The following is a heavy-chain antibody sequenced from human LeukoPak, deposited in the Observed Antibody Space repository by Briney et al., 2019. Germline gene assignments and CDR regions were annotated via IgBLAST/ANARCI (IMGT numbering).Heavy chain of an antibody. Sequence: GGSLRLSCAASGFTFRSHWMHWVRQAPGKGLVWVSRLNGDGSITTYADPVKGRFTISRDNAKNTLYLQMNSLRAEDTAVYYCASADSGSISWFDPWGQGTLVTVSS. CDR1: GFTFRSHW. D-gene: IGHD1-26*01. J-gene: IGHJ5*02. CDR2: LNGDGSIT. CDR3: ASADSGSISWFDP. V-gene: IGHV3-74*03.